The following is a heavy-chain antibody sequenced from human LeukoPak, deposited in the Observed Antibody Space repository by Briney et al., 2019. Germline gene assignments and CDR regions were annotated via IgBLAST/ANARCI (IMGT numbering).Heavy chain of an antibody. CDR3: AKDPGRSLSAFDI. Sequence: PGGSLRLSCAASGFTLSSYAMSWVRQAPGKGLEWVSAISDTGNTYHADSVKGRFTISRDSSKNTLFLQMNRLRPEDAAVYYCAKDPGRSLSAFDIWGQGTMVTVSS. CDR1: GFTLSSYA. J-gene: IGHJ3*02. V-gene: IGHV3-23*01. CDR2: ISDTGNT.